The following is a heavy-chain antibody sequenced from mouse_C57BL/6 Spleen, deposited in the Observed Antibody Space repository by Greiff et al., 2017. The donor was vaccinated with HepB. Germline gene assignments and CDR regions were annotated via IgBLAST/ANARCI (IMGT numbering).Heavy chain of an antibody. D-gene: IGHD2-1*01. CDR2: IYPGDGDT. V-gene: IGHV1-82*01. J-gene: IGHJ4*01. CDR3: ARDGNYPYAMDY. CDR1: GYAFSSSW. Sequence: QVHVKQSGPELVKPGASVKISCKASGYAFSSSWMNWVKQRPGKGLEWIGRIYPGDGDTNYNGKFKGKATLTADKSSSTAYMQLSSLTSEDSAVYFCARDGNYPYAMDYWGQGTSVTVSS.